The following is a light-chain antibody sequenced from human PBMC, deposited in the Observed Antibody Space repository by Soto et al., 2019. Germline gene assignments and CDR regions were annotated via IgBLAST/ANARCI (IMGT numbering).Light chain of an antibody. J-gene: IGLJ1*01. CDR1: NIESKS. Sequence: SYELTQPPSVSVAPGQTATITCGGNNIESKSVHWYQQRPGQAPVLVIYYDDDRPSGIPERFSGSNSGNTATLTISRVEAGDEADYFCQVWDGSSDLVFGSGT. V-gene: IGLV3-21*02. CDR2: YDD. CDR3: QVWDGSSDLV.